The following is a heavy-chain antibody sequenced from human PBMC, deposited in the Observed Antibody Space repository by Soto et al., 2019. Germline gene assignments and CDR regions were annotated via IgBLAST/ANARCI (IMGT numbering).Heavy chain of an antibody. CDR1: GDSVSSGDYY. V-gene: IGHV4-61*08. CDR2: IYFSGRT. CDR3: ARVPIDTYMIYWSDP. D-gene: IGHD3-16*01. Sequence: SEALSLTCTVSGDSVSSGDYYWTWIRQPPGKGLEWVGHIYFSGRTNYIPSLESRVTISLDTSKNQFSLKLTSVTAADTAVYYCARVPIDTYMIYWSDPWGQGTLVTVSS. J-gene: IGHJ5*02.